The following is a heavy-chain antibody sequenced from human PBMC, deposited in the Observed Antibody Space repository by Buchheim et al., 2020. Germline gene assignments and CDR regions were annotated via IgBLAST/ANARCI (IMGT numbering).Heavy chain of an antibody. Sequence: EVQLVESGGGLVQPGGSLRLSCAASGFTFSSYWMSWVRQAPGKGLEWVANIKQDGSEKYYVDSVKGRFTISRDNAKNSLYLKMNSLRAEDTAVYYCARDMPQYYYYYYGMDVWGQGTT. CDR1: GFTFSSYW. D-gene: IGHD2-2*01. CDR3: ARDMPQYYYYYYGMDV. V-gene: IGHV3-7*01. J-gene: IGHJ6*02. CDR2: IKQDGSEK.